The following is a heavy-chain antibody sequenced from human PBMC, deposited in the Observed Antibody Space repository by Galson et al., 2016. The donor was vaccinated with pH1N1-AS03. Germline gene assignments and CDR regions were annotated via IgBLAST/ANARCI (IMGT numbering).Heavy chain of an antibody. CDR1: GYDFTTYY. CDR2: INTYTGRT. Sequence: SVKVSCKASGYDFTTYYIHWVRQAPGQGLEWMGFINTYTGRTRYAQKFQRRVTMTRDTSITTAFMELRGLASDDSASYFCARVEGIASTPGDWDQGTLVTVS. D-gene: IGHD6-13*01. J-gene: IGHJ4*03. CDR3: ARVEGIASTPGD. V-gene: IGHV1-2*02.